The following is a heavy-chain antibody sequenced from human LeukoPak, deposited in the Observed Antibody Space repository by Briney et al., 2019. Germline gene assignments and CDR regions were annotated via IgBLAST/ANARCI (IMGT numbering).Heavy chain of an antibody. CDR2: IYPGDSDT. V-gene: IGHV5-51*01. J-gene: IGHJ4*02. D-gene: IGHD3-10*01. Sequence: GASLQISSKGSGYGFTRYWIGWVRQMSGKGLVWMGIIYPGDSDTRYSPSFQGQVTISADKSISTAYLQWSSLKASDTALYYCVRSGSGNYPTKFDYWGQGTLVTVSS. CDR1: GYGFTRYW. CDR3: VRSGSGNYPTKFDY.